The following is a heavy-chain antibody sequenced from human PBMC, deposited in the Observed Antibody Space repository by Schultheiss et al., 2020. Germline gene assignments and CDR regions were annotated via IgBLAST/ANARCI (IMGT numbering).Heavy chain of an antibody. CDR3: ARGRLDIVVVPAAADAFDI. Sequence: SETLSLTCTVSGGSISSSSYYWGWIRQPPGKGLEWIGEINHSGSTNYNPSLKSRVTISVDTSKNQFSLKLSSVTAADTAVYYCARGRLDIVVVPAAADAFDIWGQGTMVTVSS. CDR1: GGSISSSSYY. CDR2: INHSGST. D-gene: IGHD2-2*01. J-gene: IGHJ3*02. V-gene: IGHV4-39*07.